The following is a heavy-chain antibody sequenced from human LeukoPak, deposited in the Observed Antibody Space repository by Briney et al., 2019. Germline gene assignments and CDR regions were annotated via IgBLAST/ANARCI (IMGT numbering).Heavy chain of an antibody. Sequence: ASVKVSCKASGYTFTGKFIHWVRQAPGQGLEWMGWISAYNGKTNYAQKLQGRVTMTTDTSTSTAYMELRSLRSDDTAVYYCARSGVGYYYDSSGYYPLDSWGQGTLVTVSS. J-gene: IGHJ4*02. D-gene: IGHD3-22*01. V-gene: IGHV1-18*01. CDR1: GYTFTGKF. CDR2: ISAYNGKT. CDR3: ARSGVGYYYDSSGYYPLDS.